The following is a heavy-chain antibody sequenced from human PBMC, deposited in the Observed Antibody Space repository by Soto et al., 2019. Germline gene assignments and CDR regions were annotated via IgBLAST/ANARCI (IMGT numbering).Heavy chain of an antibody. Sequence: ASVKVSCKASGYTFTSYAMHWVRQAPGQRLEWMGWINAGNGNTKYSQKFQGRVTITRDTSASTAYMELGSLRSEDTAVYYCARSPKPGYYMDVWGKGTTVTVSS. J-gene: IGHJ6*03. V-gene: IGHV1-3*01. CDR1: GYTFTSYA. CDR2: INAGNGNT. CDR3: ARSPKPGYYMDV.